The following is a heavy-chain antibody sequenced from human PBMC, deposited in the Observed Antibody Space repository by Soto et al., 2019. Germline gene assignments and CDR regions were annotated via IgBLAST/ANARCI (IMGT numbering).Heavy chain of an antibody. D-gene: IGHD3-22*01. CDR2: ISSSSSYI. CDR3: ARDIDYYDSSGYYRDY. J-gene: IGHJ4*02. Sequence: EVQLVESGGGLVKPGGSLRLSCAASGFTFSSYSMNWVRQAPGKGLEWVSSISSSSSYIYYADSVKGRFTISRDNAKNSRYLKMNSLRAEDTAVYYCARDIDYYDSSGYYRDYWGQVALVTVSS. CDR1: GFTFSSYS. V-gene: IGHV3-21*01.